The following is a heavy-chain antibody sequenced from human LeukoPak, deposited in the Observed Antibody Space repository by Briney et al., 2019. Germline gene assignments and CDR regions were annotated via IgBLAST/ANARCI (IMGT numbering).Heavy chain of an antibody. J-gene: IGHJ4*02. CDR3: AREVPYYYDSSLDY. CDR2: MNPNSGNT. D-gene: IGHD3-22*01. V-gene: IGHV1-8*01. Sequence: GASVKVSCKASGYTFTSYDINWVQQATGQGLEWMGWMNPNSGNTGYAQKFQGRVTMTRNTSISTAYMELSSLRSEDTAVYYCAREVPYYYDSSLDYWGQGTLVTVSS. CDR1: GYTFTSYD.